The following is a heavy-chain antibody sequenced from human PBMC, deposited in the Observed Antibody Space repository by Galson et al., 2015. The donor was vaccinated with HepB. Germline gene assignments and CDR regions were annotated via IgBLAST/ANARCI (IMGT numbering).Heavy chain of an antibody. CDR3: ARDDYGGNSYYYYGMDV. CDR2: ISAYNGNT. CDR1: GYTFTSYG. V-gene: IGHV1-18*04. J-gene: IGHJ6*02. D-gene: IGHD4-23*01. Sequence: SVKVSCKASGYTFTSYGISWVRQAPGQGLEWMGWISAYNGNTNYAQKLQGRVTMTTDTSTSTAYMELRSLRSDDTAVYYCARDDYGGNSYYYYGMDVWGQGTTVTVSS.